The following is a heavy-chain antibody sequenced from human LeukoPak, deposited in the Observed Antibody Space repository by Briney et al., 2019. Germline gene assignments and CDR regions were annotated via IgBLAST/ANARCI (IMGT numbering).Heavy chain of an antibody. CDR3: ARDRIPAAPSYSYFYMDV. CDR2: IIPIFGTK. V-gene: IGHV1-69*05. Sequence: ASVKVSCKASGGDLSRYGISWVRLAPGQGLEWMGGIIPIFGTKNYAQRFQGRVTITTDESTSAVYMELSSLRSEDTAVYYCARDRIPAAPSYSYFYMDVWGKGTTVTVSS. J-gene: IGHJ6*03. CDR1: GGDLSRYG. D-gene: IGHD6-13*01.